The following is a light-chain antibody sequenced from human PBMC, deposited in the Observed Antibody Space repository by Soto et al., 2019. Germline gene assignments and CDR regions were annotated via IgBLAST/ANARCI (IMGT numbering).Light chain of an antibody. Sequence: EIVLTQSPRTLSLSPGERATLSCRASQSVSSSYLAWYQQKPGQTPRLLIYGASSRATGMPDRFRGSGSGTDFTLTISRLEPEDCAVYYCQQYGSSPKAFGQGTKLEIK. J-gene: IGKJ2*01. CDR1: QSVSSSY. CDR2: GAS. CDR3: QQYGSSPKA. V-gene: IGKV3-20*01.